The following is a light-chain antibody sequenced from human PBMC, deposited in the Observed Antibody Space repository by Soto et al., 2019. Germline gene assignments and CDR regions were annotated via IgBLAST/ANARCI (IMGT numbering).Light chain of an antibody. CDR1: QSVSSSF. J-gene: IGKJ2*01. Sequence: EIVLTQSPGTLSLSPGERATLSCRASQSVSSSFLAWYQQKPGQAPRLLIYGASSRATGIPDRFSGSGSGTDFTLTMSRLEPEDFAVYYCQQYDSSLYTFGQGTKLEIK. CDR3: QQYDSSLYT. CDR2: GAS. V-gene: IGKV3-20*01.